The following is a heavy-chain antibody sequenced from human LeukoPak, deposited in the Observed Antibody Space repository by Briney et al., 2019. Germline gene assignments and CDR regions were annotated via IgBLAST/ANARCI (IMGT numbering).Heavy chain of an antibody. CDR3: AKEDYDILTGSAFDY. J-gene: IGHJ4*02. D-gene: IGHD3-9*01. CDR1: GFTFSSYG. V-gene: IGHV3-30*02. Sequence: GGSLRFSWEASGFTFSSYGWHWVGRAPGKGLGGVAFIRYDGSNKCYADSVKGRFTISRDNSKNTLYLQMNSLRAEDTAVYYCAKEDYDILTGSAFDYWGQGTLVTVSS. CDR2: IRYDGSNK.